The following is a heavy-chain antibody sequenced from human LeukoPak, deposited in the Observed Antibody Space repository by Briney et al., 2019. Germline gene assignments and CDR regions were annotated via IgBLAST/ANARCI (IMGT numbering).Heavy chain of an antibody. CDR1: GFTFSSYA. Sequence: GRSLRLSCAASGFTFSSYAMHWVRQAPGKGLEWVAVISYDGSNKYYADSVKGRFTISRDNSKDTLYLQMNSLRAEDTAVCYCARELFPSMVGGSYLPSDYWGQGTLVTVSS. J-gene: IGHJ4*02. V-gene: IGHV3-30-3*01. CDR2: ISYDGSNK. D-gene: IGHD1-26*01. CDR3: ARELFPSMVGGSYLPSDY.